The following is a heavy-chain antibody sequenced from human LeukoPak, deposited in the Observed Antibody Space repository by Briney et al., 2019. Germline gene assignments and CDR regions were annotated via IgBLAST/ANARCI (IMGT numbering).Heavy chain of an antibody. CDR3: TTGPEVY. CDR2: IKSKTDGGTT. Sequence: GGSLRLSCAASGFTFSNAWMSWVRQAPGKGLEWVGCIKSKTDGGTTDYAAPVKGRFTISRDDSKNTLYLQMNSLKTEDTAVYYCTTGPEVYWGQGTLVTVSS. CDR1: GFTFSNAW. J-gene: IGHJ4*02. V-gene: IGHV3-15*01.